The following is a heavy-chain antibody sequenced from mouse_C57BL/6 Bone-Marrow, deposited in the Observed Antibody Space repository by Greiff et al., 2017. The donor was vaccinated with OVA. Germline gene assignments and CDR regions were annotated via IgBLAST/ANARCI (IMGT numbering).Heavy chain of an antibody. CDR1: GYTFTSYG. CDR3: ARDVYYGNSYAMDY. Sequence: QVQLQQSGAELARPGASVKLSCKASGYTFTSYGISWVKQRTGQGLEWIGEIYPRSGNTYYNEKFKGKATLTADKSSSPAYMELRSLTSEDSAVYFCARDVYYGNSYAMDYWGQGTSVTVSS. CDR2: IYPRSGNT. V-gene: IGHV1-81*01. J-gene: IGHJ4*01. D-gene: IGHD2-1*01.